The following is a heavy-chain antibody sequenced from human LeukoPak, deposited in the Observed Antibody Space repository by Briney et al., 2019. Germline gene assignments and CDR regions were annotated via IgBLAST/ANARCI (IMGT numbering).Heavy chain of an antibody. V-gene: IGHV4-39*07. Sequence: SETLSLTCTVSGGSISSSSYYWGWIRQPPGKGLEWIGSIYYSGSTYYNPSLKSRVTISVDTSKNQFSLKLSSVTAADTAIYYCARMAINGFALDPWGQGTLVTVSS. CDR2: IYYSGST. D-gene: IGHD2-2*03. J-gene: IGHJ5*02. CDR1: GGSISSSSYY. CDR3: ARMAINGFALDP.